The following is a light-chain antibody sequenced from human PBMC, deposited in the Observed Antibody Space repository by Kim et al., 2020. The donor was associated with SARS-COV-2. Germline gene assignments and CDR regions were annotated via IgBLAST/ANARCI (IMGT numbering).Light chain of an antibody. CDR3: QSYDSSLSGSV. CDR2: GNS. Sequence: RVTHSCTGSTSNIGAGYGVHWYQQLPGTAPKLLIYGNSNRPSGVPDRFSGSKSGTSASLAITGLQAEDEADYYCQSYDSSLSGSVFGGGTQLTVL. J-gene: IGLJ2*01. V-gene: IGLV1-40*01. CDR1: TSNIGAGYG.